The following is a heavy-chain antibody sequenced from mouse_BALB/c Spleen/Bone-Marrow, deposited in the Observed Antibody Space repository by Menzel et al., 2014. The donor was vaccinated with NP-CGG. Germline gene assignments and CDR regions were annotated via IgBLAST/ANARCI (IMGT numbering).Heavy chain of an antibody. CDR3: TIRYYAMDY. J-gene: IGHJ4*01. D-gene: IGHD1-1*01. CDR1: GYTFTRYT. Sequence: QVQLKDSGAELARPGASVRMSCQASGYTFTRYTMHWEKQRPGQGLEWIGYIIPSSGYTNYNQKFKDKATLTADKSSSTAYMQLSSLTSEDSAVYYCTIRYYAMDYWGQGTSVTVSS. V-gene: IGHV1-4*01. CDR2: IIPSSGYT.